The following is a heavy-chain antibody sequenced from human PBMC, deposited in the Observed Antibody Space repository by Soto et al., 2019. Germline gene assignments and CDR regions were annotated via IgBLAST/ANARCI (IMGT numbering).Heavy chain of an antibody. Sequence: HPGGSLRLSCAASGFTFSSYGMHWVRQAPGKGLEWVAVISYDGSNKYYADSVKGRFTISRDNSKNTLYLQMNSLRAEDTAVYYCAKDLVKYYYDSSGYYRYGMDVWGQGTTVTVSS. CDR1: GFTFSSYG. V-gene: IGHV3-30*18. D-gene: IGHD3-22*01. J-gene: IGHJ6*02. CDR3: AKDLVKYYYDSSGYYRYGMDV. CDR2: ISYDGSNK.